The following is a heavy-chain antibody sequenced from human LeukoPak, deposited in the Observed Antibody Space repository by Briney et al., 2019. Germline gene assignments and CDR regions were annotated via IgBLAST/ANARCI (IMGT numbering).Heavy chain of an antibody. CDR1: GGTFSSYA. D-gene: IGHD3-22*01. Sequence: ASVKVSCKASGGTFSSYAISWVRQAPGQRLEWMGWINAGNGNTKYSQEFQGRVTITRDTSASTAYMELSSLRSEDMAVYYCARAVHYDSSGYYEYWGQGTLVTVSS. CDR2: INAGNGNT. V-gene: IGHV1-3*03. J-gene: IGHJ4*02. CDR3: ARAVHYDSSGYYEY.